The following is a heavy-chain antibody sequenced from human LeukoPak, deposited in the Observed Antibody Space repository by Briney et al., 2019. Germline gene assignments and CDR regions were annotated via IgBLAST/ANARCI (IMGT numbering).Heavy chain of an antibody. CDR2: IHYTGST. J-gene: IGHJ6*03. CDR1: GGSISSYY. V-gene: IGHV4-59*01. CDR3: ARDRGYYMDV. Sequence: SETLSLTCTVSGGSISSYYWSWIRQPPRKGLEWIGYIHYTGSTNYNPSLKSRVTISVDTSKNQFSLKLSSVTAADTAVYYCARDRGYYMDVWGKGTTVTVSS.